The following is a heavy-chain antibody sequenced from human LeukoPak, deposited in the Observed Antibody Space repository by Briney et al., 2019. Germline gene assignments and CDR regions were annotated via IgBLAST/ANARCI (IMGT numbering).Heavy chain of an antibody. CDR2: IYYSGST. J-gene: IGHJ5*02. V-gene: IGHV4-39*01. CDR3: ARPPHRSSSA. CDR1: GGSISSSSYN. D-gene: IGHD6-6*01. Sequence: KTSETLSLTCTVSGGSISSSSYNWGWIRQPPGKGLEWIGSIYYSGSTYYNPSLKSRATISVDTSKNQFSLKLSSVTAAVTVVYYCARPPHRSSSAWGQGTLVTVSS.